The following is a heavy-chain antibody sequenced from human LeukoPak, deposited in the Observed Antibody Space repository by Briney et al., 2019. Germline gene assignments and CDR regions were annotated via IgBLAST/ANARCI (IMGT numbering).Heavy chain of an antibody. V-gene: IGHV4-4*02. J-gene: IGHJ6*03. CDR1: GGSISSSYW. CDR3: ARGDVAGPSYYYYYYMDV. D-gene: IGHD6-19*01. CDR2: IYHSGST. Sequence: SETLCLTCAVSGGSISSSYWWTWVRPPPGEVLEWIGEIYHSGSTNYNASLESRVSISVDKSKNQFSLKLSSVTAADTAVYYCARGDVAGPSYYYYYYMDVWGKGTTVTVSS.